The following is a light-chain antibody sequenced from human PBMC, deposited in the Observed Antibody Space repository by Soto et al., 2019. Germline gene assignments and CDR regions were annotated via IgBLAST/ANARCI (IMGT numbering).Light chain of an antibody. CDR3: QQYNSYSWT. V-gene: IGKV1-5*01. CDR2: DAS. Sequence: DIQMTQSPSTLSASVGDRVTITCRASQSISSWLAWYQQKPGKAPKLLIYDASNLESGVPSRFSGSGSGTEFTLTISSLQPDDFATYYCQQYNSYSWTFGQGTKVDLK. CDR1: QSISSW. J-gene: IGKJ1*01.